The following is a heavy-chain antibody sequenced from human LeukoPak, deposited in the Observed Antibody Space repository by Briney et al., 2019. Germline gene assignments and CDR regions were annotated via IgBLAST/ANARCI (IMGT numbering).Heavy chain of an antibody. J-gene: IGHJ4*02. Sequence: PGGSLRLSCAVSGFTFSSYWMSWVRQPPGKGLKWVANIKEDGTEKYYQDSVKGRFTISRDNAKNSLYLQMNSLRAEDTAVYYCAREVVLSTSAWFEYWGQGTLVTVSS. CDR2: IKEDGTEK. D-gene: IGHD3-22*01. V-gene: IGHV3-7*01. CDR1: GFTFSSYW. CDR3: AREVVLSTSAWFEY.